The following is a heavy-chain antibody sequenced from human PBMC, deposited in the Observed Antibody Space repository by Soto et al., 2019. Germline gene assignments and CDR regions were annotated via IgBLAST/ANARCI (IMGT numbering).Heavy chain of an antibody. CDR1: GFTFSSYA. V-gene: IGHV3-64*01. Sequence: EVQLVESGGGLVQPGGSLRLSCAASGFTFSSYAMHWVRQAPGKGLEYVSAISSNGGSTYYANSVKGRFTISRDNSKNTLYLQMGSLRAEDMAVYYCARGGAGYYYDSSGYYYGYWGQGTLVTVSS. J-gene: IGHJ4*02. D-gene: IGHD3-22*01. CDR2: ISSNGGST. CDR3: ARGGAGYYYDSSGYYYGY.